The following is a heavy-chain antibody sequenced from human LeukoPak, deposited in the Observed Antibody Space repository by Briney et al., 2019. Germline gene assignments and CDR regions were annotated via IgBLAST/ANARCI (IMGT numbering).Heavy chain of an antibody. Sequence: GGSLRLSCAASGFTFSSYWMSWVRQAPGKGLEWVANIKQDGSEKYYVDSVKGRFTISRDNAKSSLYLQMNSLRAEDTAVYYCARPGIAVAGTGYYMDVWGKGTTVTVSS. D-gene: IGHD6-19*01. CDR1: GFTFSSYW. V-gene: IGHV3-7*01. CDR2: IKQDGSEK. J-gene: IGHJ6*03. CDR3: ARPGIAVAGTGYYMDV.